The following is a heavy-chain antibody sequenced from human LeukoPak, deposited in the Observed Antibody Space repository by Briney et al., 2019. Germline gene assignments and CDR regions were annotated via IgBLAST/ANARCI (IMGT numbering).Heavy chain of an antibody. Sequence: GGSLRLSCGASGFTFSNYWMSWVRQAPGKGLEWVINISQDGSGKNYADSVEGRFTISRDNSKNTLYLQMNSLRAEDTAVYYCARVDGYYYGMDVWGQGTTVTVSS. V-gene: IGHV3-7*03. D-gene: IGHD4-17*01. CDR1: GFTFSNYW. CDR2: ISQDGSGK. CDR3: ARVDGYYYGMDV. J-gene: IGHJ6*02.